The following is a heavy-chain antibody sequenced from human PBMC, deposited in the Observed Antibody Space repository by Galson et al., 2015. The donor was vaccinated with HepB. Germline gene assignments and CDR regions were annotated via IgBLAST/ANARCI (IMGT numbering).Heavy chain of an antibody. Sequence: ETLSLTCTVSGGSISSSSYYLGWLRQPPGKGLEWIWSFYYTGNTHYNPSLKSRVTISGDTSKNQFSLKLNSVTAADTAVYYCARHESESKTYAADNWGQGTLVTVSS. J-gene: IGHJ4*02. CDR1: GGSISSSSYY. V-gene: IGHV4-39*01. CDR3: ARHESESKTYAADN. CDR2: FYYTGNT. D-gene: IGHD2-2*01.